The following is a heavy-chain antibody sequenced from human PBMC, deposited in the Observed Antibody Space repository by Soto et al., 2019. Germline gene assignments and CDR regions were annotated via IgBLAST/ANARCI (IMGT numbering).Heavy chain of an antibody. D-gene: IGHD3-16*02. J-gene: IGHJ4*02. CDR1: GGSISDYQ. CDR2: IYYSGRT. Sequence: QVQLQESGPGLVKPTETLSLTCTVSGGSISDYQWNWIRQSPGKGLEWIGYIYYSGRTNYNPSLKSRLTISLDTSTKQFSLSLRSVTAADTAVYYCARMRGLGDISPYVDYWGQGTLVTVSS. CDR3: ARMRGLGDISPYVDY. V-gene: IGHV4-59*01.